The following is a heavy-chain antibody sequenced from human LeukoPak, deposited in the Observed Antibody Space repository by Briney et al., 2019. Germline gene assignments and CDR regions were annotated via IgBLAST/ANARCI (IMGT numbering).Heavy chain of an antibody. D-gene: IGHD3-10*01. J-gene: IGHJ3*02. CDR1: GFTFSSYS. CDR2: ISSSSSYI. V-gene: IGHV3-21*01. CDR3: ARSMVRGPHAFDI. Sequence: PGGSLRLSCAASGFTFSSYSMNCVRQAPGKGLEWVSSISSSSSYIYYADSVKGRFTISRDNAKNSLYLQMNSLRAEDTAVYYCARSMVRGPHAFDIWGQGTMVTVSS.